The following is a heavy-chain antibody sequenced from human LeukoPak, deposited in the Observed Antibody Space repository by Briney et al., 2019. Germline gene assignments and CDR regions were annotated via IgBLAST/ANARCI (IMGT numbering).Heavy chain of an antibody. Sequence: SETLSLTCTVSGGSISSYYWSWIRQPPGKGLEWIGYIYYSGSTNYNPSLKSRVTISVDTSKNQFSLKLSSVTAADTAVYYCARGYDSSGPSPFDYWGQGTLVTVSS. CDR2: IYYSGST. CDR3: ARGYDSSGPSPFDY. D-gene: IGHD3-22*01. V-gene: IGHV4-59*01. J-gene: IGHJ4*02. CDR1: GGSISSYY.